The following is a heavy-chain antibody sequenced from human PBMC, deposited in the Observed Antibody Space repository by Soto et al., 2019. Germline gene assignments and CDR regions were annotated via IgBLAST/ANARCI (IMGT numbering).Heavy chain of an antibody. D-gene: IGHD3-10*01. V-gene: IGHV3-23*01. CDR2: ISADGGST. J-gene: IGHJ4*02. Sequence: GGSLRLSCAASGFTFNIYAMSWVRQAPGKGLEWVSGISADGGSTDYAHSVKGRFSVSRDNSRNTLYLQMNSLRAEDTAVYYCAKDLVSVRVTYWGQGTLVTVSS. CDR1: GFTFNIYA. CDR3: AKDLVSVRVTY.